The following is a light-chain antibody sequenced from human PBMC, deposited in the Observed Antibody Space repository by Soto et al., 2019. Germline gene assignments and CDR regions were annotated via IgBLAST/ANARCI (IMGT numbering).Light chain of an antibody. CDR3: QQYNDYQYT. CDR2: KAT. J-gene: IGKJ2*01. CDR1: QSITTW. Sequence: DIQMTQSPSTLSASVGDRVTITCRASQSITTWLAWYQQKPGKAPKLLIYKATNLQSGVPSRFSGSVSGTEFSLTISSLQPEYFAIYYCQQYNDYQYTFGQGTKLEIK. V-gene: IGKV1-5*03.